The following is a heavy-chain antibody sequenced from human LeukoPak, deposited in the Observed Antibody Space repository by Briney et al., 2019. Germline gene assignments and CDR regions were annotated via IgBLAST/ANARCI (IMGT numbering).Heavy chain of an antibody. CDR3: ARDSCSGGSCFGPDWFDP. CDR2: IWYDGSNK. V-gene: IGHV3-33*01. Sequence: GGSLRLSCAASGFTFSSYGMHWVRQAPGKGLEWVAVIWYDGSNKYYADSVKGRFTISRDNSKNTLYLQMNSLGAEDTAVYYCARDSCSGGSCFGPDWFDPWGQGTLVTVSS. CDR1: GFTFSSYG. D-gene: IGHD2-15*01. J-gene: IGHJ5*02.